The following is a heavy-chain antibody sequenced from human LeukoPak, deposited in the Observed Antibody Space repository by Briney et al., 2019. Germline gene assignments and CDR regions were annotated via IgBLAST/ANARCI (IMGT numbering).Heavy chain of an antibody. D-gene: IGHD3-22*01. V-gene: IGHV3-23*01. Sequence: GGSLRLSCAASGFTFSTYAMSWVRQAPGKGLEWVSAMSGSGGSTYYADSVKGRLTISRDNSKNTLYLQMNSLRAEDTAVYYCAKSLEYSDSTGYLTRVFDYWGQGTLVTVSS. J-gene: IGHJ4*02. CDR3: AKSLEYSDSTGYLTRVFDY. CDR2: MSGSGGST. CDR1: GFTFSTYA.